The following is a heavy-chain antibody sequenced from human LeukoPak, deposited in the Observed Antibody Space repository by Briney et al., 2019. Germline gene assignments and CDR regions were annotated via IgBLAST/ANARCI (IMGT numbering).Heavy chain of an antibody. J-gene: IGHJ6*03. CDR2: IYSGGST. V-gene: IGHV3-66*01. D-gene: IGHD6-19*01. CDR3: ARDRNGWTYYYYFMDV. CDR1: GFTVSSNY. Sequence: GGSLRLSCAASGFTVSSNYMSWVRQAPGKGLEWVSVIYSGGSTYYADSVKGRFTISRDDARHSLYLQMDSLRADDTAVYYCARDRNGWTYYYYFMDVWGKGTTVTISS.